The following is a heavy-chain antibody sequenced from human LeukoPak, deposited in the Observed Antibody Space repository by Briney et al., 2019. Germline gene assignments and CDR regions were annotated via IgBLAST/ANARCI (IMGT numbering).Heavy chain of an antibody. CDR3: ARHVLPRSGGGGTLNWFDP. CDR2: IFPVDSDT. D-gene: IGHD2-15*01. Sequence: GGPLHISCQGSGSLFTSYWIAGARKLHGKGLGWMGIIFPVDSDTRYSPSFEGQAPISADKSISTACLQWSSLKASDTAMYYCARHVLPRSGGGGTLNWFDPWGQGTLVTVSS. CDR1: GSLFTSYW. J-gene: IGHJ5*02. V-gene: IGHV5-51*01.